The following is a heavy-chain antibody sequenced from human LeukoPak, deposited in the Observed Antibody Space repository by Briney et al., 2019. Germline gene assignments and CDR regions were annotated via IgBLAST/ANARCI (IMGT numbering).Heavy chain of an antibody. D-gene: IGHD3-3*01. V-gene: IGHV3-21*01. CDR1: GFTFSSYS. CDR2: ISSSSSYI. Sequence: GGSLRLSCAASGFTFSSYSMNWVRQAPGKGLEWVSSISSSSSYIYYADSVKGRFTISRDNAKNSLYLQMNSLRAEDTAVYYCATGRYDFWRGYSPPFDYWGQATLVTVST. J-gene: IGHJ4*02. CDR3: ATGRYDFWRGYSPPFDY.